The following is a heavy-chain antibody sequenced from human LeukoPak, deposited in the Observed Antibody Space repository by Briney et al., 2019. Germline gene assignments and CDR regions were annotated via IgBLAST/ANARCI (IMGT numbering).Heavy chain of an antibody. CDR2: ISSSSSYI. Sequence: GGSLRLSCAASGFTFSSYSMNWVRQAPGKGLEWVSSISSSSSYIYYADSVKGRFTISRDNAKNSLYLQMNSLRAEDTAVYYCARDVFIAAAAGTAGFDPWGQGTLVTVSS. CDR1: GFTFSSYS. CDR3: ARDVFIAAAAGTAGFDP. V-gene: IGHV3-21*01. D-gene: IGHD6-13*01. J-gene: IGHJ5*02.